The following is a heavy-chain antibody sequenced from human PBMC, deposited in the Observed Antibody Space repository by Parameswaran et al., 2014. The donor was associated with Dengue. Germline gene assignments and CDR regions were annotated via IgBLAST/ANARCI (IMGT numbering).Heavy chain of an antibody. CDR2: IFYSGTT. V-gene: IGHV4-39*01. J-gene: IGHJ4*02. Sequence: IRQPPGKGLEWIASIFYSGTTYHNPSLKSRVTMSVDTSQNQFSLRLSSVTAADTAVYYCARHLIDYSSSGFFDNWGQGALVTVSS. D-gene: IGHD6-6*01. CDR3: ARHLIDYSSSGFFDN.